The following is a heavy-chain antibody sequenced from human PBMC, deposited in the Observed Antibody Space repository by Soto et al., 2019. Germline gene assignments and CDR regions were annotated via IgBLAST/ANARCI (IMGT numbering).Heavy chain of an antibody. Sequence: SGGSLRLSCAASGITFSNYEMNWVRQAPGKGLEWVSYISSSGSTIYYAGSVKGRFTISRDNAKSSLYLQMNSLRAEDTAVYYCARYCSGGTCYDGNMDVWGQGTTVTVSS. D-gene: IGHD2-15*01. CDR3: ARYCSGGTCYDGNMDV. CDR2: ISSSGSTI. J-gene: IGHJ6*02. CDR1: GITFSNYE. V-gene: IGHV3-48*03.